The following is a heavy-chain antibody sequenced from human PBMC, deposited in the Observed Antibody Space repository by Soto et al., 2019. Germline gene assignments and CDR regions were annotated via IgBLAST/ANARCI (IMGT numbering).Heavy chain of an antibody. J-gene: IGHJ6*02. CDR1: GGSISSSSYY. D-gene: IGHD3-9*01. V-gene: IGHV4-39*01. CDR2: IYYSGST. Sequence: QLQLQESGPGLVKPSETLSLTCTVSGGSISSSSYYWGWIRQPPGKGLEWIGSIYYSGSTYYNPSLKSRVTISVDTSKNQFSLKLSSVTAADTAVYYCARDGLTGQGAYGMDVWGQGTTVTVSS. CDR3: ARDGLTGQGAYGMDV.